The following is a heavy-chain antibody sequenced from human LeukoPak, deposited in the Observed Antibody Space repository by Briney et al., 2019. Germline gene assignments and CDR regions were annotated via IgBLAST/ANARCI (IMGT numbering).Heavy chain of an antibody. CDR2: ISGSGGST. CDR3: AKVPHLDFWSGYYSYLDY. Sequence: PGGSLRLSCAVSGFTFSSYAMSWVRQAPGKGLEWVSGISGSGGSTYYADSVKGRFTIFRDNSKDTLFLQMNRLRAEDTALYYCAKVPHLDFWSGYYSYLDYWGQGTLVTVSS. CDR1: GFTFSSYA. D-gene: IGHD3-3*01. V-gene: IGHV3-23*01. J-gene: IGHJ4*02.